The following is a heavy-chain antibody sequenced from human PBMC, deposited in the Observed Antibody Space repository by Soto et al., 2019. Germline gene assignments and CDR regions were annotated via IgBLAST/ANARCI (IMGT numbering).Heavy chain of an antibody. CDR3: ARAFGQVYGSGSFDYGMAV. CDR1: GFIFSSYS. V-gene: IGHV3-21*01. D-gene: IGHD3-10*01. CDR2: ITSSSSYI. Sequence: PGGSLRLSCAASGFIFSSYSINWVRQAPGRGLEWVSSITSSSSYIFYADSVKGRFTISRDNAKNTLYLQMNSLRAEDTAVYYCARAFGQVYGSGSFDYGMAVWGQGTTVTVSS. J-gene: IGHJ6*02.